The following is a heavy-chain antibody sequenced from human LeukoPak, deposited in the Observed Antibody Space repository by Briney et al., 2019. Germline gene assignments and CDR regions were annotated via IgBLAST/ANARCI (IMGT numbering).Heavy chain of an antibody. V-gene: IGHV1-46*01. CDR1: GYTFSSYY. D-gene: IGHD5-24*01. CDR2: INPSGGST. J-gene: IGHJ1*01. CDR3: ARDKRGQGWLQLQYFQH. Sequence: GASVKVSCKASGYTFSSYYMHWVRQAPGQGLEWMGVINPSGGSTNYAQKFQGRVTMTRDTSTSTVYMELRSLRSEDTALYYCARDKRGQGWLQLQYFQHWGQGTLVTVSS.